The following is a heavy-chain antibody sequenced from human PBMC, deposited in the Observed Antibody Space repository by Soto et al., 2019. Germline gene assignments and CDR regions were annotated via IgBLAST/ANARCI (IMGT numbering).Heavy chain of an antibody. Sequence: SETLSLTYTVSDGPIRSYYWSWIRQPPGKGLEWIGYIYYSGSTNYNPSLKSRVTISIDTSKNQFSLKLSSVTAADKAVYYCESVDYWGQGTLDTVSS. V-gene: IGHV4-59*01. CDR2: IYYSGST. CDR3: ESVDY. J-gene: IGHJ4*02. CDR1: DGPIRSYY.